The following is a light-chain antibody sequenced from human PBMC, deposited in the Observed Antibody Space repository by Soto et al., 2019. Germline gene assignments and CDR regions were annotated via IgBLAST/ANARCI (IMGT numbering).Light chain of an antibody. V-gene: IGLV2-23*03. Sequence: QRASGSGSPCQWSPIPFTRNNSDVGSYNLVSWYQQRPGKAPKLMIYEGSKRPSGVSNRFSGSKSGNTASLTISGLQAEDEADYYCCSYAGSSTFLYVFGTGTKVTVL. J-gene: IGLJ1*01. CDR3: CSYAGSSTFLYV. CDR1: NSDVGSYNL. CDR2: EGS.